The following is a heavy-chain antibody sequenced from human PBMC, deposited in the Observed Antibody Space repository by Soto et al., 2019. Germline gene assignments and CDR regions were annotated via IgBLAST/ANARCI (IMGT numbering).Heavy chain of an antibody. J-gene: IGHJ6*02. V-gene: IGHV4-30-4*01. CDR1: GGSISSGDYY. CDR2: IYYSGST. D-gene: IGHD2-21*01. Sequence: QVQLQESGPGLVKPSQTLSLTCTVSGGSISSGDYYWSWIRQPPGQGREWIGYIYYSGSTYYNPSLKSRVTISVDTSKSQFSLKLSSVTAADTAVYYCARDLVGRILWQDNVWGQVTTVTVSS. CDR3: ARDLVGRILWQDNV.